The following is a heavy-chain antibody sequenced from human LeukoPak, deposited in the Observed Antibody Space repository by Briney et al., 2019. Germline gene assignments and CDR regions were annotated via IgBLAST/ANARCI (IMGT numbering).Heavy chain of an antibody. CDR2: ISCSGGST. J-gene: IGHJ4*02. CDR1: GFTFSSYA. Sequence: GGSLRLSCAASGFTFSSYAMSWVRQAPGEGLEWGSAISCSGGSTYYADSVKGRFTISRDNSKNTLYLQMNSLRAEDTAVYYCAKMQGPSDYWGQGTLVTVSS. V-gene: IGHV3-23*01. CDR3: AKMQGPSDY.